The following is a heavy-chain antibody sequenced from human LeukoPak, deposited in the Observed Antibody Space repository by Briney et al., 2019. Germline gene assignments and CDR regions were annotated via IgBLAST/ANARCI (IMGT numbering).Heavy chain of an antibody. Sequence: ETLSLTCTVSGGSISSYYWSWIRQPPGKGLEWVSSISSSSSYIYYADSVKGRFTISRDNAKNSLYLQMNSLRAEDTAVYYCARDRKLELRAFDIWGQGTMVTVSS. CDR1: GGSISSYY. D-gene: IGHD1-7*01. V-gene: IGHV3-21*01. J-gene: IGHJ3*02. CDR3: ARDRKLELRAFDI. CDR2: ISSSSSYI.